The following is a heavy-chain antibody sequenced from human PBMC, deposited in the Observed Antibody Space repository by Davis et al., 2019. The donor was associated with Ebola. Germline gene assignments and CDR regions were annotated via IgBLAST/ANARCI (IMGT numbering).Heavy chain of an antibody. CDR2: IYPGDSGT. CDR3: ARGGNGGQRTFDS. Sequence: GESLKISCKVSGYIFTSHWIAWVRQKPGEGLEWMGSIYPGDSGTRYSPSFQGQVTISADRSVTTAYLQWSSLKASDTDMYYCARGGNGGQRTFDSWGQGTTVTVPS. V-gene: IGHV5-51*01. D-gene: IGHD2-8*01. J-gene: IGHJ3*02. CDR1: GYIFTSHW.